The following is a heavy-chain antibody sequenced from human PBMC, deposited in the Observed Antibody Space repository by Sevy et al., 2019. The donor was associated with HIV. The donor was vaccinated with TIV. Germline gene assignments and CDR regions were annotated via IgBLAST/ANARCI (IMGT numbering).Heavy chain of an antibody. J-gene: IGHJ6*02. Sequence: SETLSLTCTVSGGSISSSSYYWGWIRQPLGKGLEWIGSIYYSGSTYYNPSLKSRVTISVDTSKNQFSLKLSSVTAADTAVYYCARQVIAPLDIVATITYYYYGMDVWGQGTTVTVSS. CDR2: IYYSGST. CDR1: GGSISSSSYY. V-gene: IGHV4-39*01. D-gene: IGHD5-12*01. CDR3: ARQVIAPLDIVATITYYYYGMDV.